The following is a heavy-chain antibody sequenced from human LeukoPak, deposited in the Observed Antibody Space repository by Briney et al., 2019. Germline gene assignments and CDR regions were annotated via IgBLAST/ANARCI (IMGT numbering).Heavy chain of an antibody. D-gene: IGHD3-10*01. CDR2: IYYSGST. Sequence: SETLSLTCTVSGGSISSSSYYWGWIRQPPGKGLEWIGSIYYSGSTYYNPSLKSRVTVSVDTSKNQFSLKLSSVTAADTAVYYCARGIPTMVRGVSYYFDYWGQGTLVTVSS. V-gene: IGHV4-39*07. CDR3: ARGIPTMVRGVSYYFDY. J-gene: IGHJ4*02. CDR1: GGSISSSSYY.